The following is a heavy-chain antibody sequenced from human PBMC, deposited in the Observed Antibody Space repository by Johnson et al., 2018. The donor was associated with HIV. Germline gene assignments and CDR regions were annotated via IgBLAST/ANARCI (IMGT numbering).Heavy chain of an antibody. D-gene: IGHD3-10*01. J-gene: IGHJ3*02. CDR1: GFTFSSYA. CDR2: ISFDGSNK. V-gene: IGHV3-30*14. Sequence: QVQLVESGGGVVQPGRSLRLSCAASGFTFSSYAMHWVRQAPGKGLEWVAVISFDGSNKDYADSVRGRFTISRNKSNNTLYLQIDRLTNEDTGVYYCARGRYSDSWSYLDDAFDIWGQGTMVTVSS. CDR3: ARGRYSDSWSYLDDAFDI.